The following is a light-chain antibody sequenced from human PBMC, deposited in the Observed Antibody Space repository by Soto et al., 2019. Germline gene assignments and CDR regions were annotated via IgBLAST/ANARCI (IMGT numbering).Light chain of an antibody. CDR3: QQYNNWPRGT. J-gene: IGKJ2*02. CDR1: QSVSSN. V-gene: IGKV3-15*01. CDR2: GAS. Sequence: EIVMTQSPATLSVSPGERATLSCGASQSVSSNLAWYQQKPGQAPRLLIYGASTRATGIPARFSGSGSGTEFTLTISSLQSEDFAVYYCQQYNNWPRGTFGQGTKLEIK.